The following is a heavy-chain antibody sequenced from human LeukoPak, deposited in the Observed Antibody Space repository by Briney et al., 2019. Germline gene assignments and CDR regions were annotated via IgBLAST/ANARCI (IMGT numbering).Heavy chain of an antibody. CDR2: ISDSGGST. J-gene: IGHJ3*02. D-gene: IGHD1-14*01. V-gene: IGHV3-23*01. Sequence: PGGSLRLSCAASGFTFSSYAMHWVRQAPGKGLEWVSSISDSGGSTHYAESVRGRFSLSRDNFEKTLHLQMNRLRAEDTAVYYCAKGKINHDGAFDIWGQGTRVIVAS. CDR1: GFTFSSYA. CDR3: AKGKINHDGAFDI.